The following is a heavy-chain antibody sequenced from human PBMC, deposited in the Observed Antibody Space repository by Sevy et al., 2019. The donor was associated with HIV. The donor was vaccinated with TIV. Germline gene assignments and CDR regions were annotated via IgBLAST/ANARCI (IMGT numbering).Heavy chain of an antibody. CDR3: AGGPPDGSYDYFDS. D-gene: IGHD1-26*01. V-gene: IGHV3-21*06. Sequence: GGSLRLSCAASGFTFINYNMNWVRQAPGKGLEWVSCISGSSNYIYYAESVKGRFIISRDNAKDTLFLQMNSLRADDTAAYYWAGGPPDGSYDYFDSWGQGTLVTVSS. J-gene: IGHJ4*02. CDR2: ISGSSNYI. CDR1: GFTFINYN.